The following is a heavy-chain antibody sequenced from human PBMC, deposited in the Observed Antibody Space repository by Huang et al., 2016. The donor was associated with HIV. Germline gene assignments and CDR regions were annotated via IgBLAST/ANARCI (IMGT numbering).Heavy chain of an antibody. CDR1: GFTFSNYD. D-gene: IGHD3-22*01. CDR3: ARSANKWFFDY. J-gene: IGHJ4*02. V-gene: IGHV3-30*02. CDR2: IRYDGSRT. Sequence: QVQLVESGGGVVQPGGSLRLSCAASGFTFSNYDIHWVRQAPGKGLEWVAFIRYDGSRTYYGDSVKGRFTISRDNFKSTLWLQLNSLTAEDTAVYYCARSANKWFFDYWGQGTLVTVSS.